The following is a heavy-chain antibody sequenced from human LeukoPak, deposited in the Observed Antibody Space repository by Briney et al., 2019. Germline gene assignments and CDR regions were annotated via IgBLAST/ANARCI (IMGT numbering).Heavy chain of an antibody. CDR1: GFVFGSYT. V-gene: IGHV3-48*01. Sequence: PGGSLRLSCAASGFVFGSYTMNWVRQAPGKGLEWISYISSNSGAIYYANSVKGRFTISRDNAKNSLYLQMNSLRVGDTAVYYCARGIAADGRGFWGQGTLVTVSS. J-gene: IGHJ4*02. CDR3: ARGIAADGRGF. CDR2: ISSNSGAI. D-gene: IGHD6-13*01.